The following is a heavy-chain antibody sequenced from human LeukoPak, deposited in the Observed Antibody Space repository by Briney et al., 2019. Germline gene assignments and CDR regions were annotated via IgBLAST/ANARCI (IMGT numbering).Heavy chain of an antibody. D-gene: IGHD1-1*01. CDR2: ISSSSSYI. Sequence: GGSLRLSCAASGFTFSSYSMNWVRQAPGKGLEWVSSISSSSSYIYYADSVKGRFTISRDNAKNSLYLQMNSLRAEDTAVYHCARDGSWNDDLTPIDYWGQGTLVTVSS. V-gene: IGHV3-21*01. CDR1: GFTFSSYS. CDR3: ARDGSWNDDLTPIDY. J-gene: IGHJ4*02.